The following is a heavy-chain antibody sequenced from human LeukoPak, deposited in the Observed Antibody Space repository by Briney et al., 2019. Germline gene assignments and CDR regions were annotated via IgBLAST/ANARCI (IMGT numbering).Heavy chain of an antibody. CDR2: IIPIFGTA. CDR1: GYTFTGYY. Sequence: SVKVSCKASGYTFTGYYMHWVRQAPGQGLEWMGGIIPIFGTANYAQKFQGRVTITADESTSTAYMELSSLRSEDTAVYYCARGITMVRGNSVYWFDPWGQGTLVTVSS. CDR3: ARGITMVRGNSVYWFDP. J-gene: IGHJ5*02. V-gene: IGHV1-69*13. D-gene: IGHD3-10*01.